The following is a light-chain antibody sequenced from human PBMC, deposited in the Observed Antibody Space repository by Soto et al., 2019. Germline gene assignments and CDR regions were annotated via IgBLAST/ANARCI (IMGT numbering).Light chain of an antibody. Sequence: DIQMTQSPSSLSACVGDRVAITCRASQSISSYLNWYQQKPGKAPKLLIYAASSLQSGVPSRFSGSGSGTDFTLTISSLQPEDFATYYCQQLNSYPLTFGGGTKVDIK. CDR2: AAS. V-gene: IGKV1-39*01. CDR3: QQLNSYPLT. J-gene: IGKJ4*01. CDR1: QSISSY.